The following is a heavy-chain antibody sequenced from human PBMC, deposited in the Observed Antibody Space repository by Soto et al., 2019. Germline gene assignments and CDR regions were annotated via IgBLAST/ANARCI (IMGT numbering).Heavy chain of an antibody. V-gene: IGHV4-34*01. D-gene: IGHD3-9*01. CDR1: GGSFSGYY. J-gene: IGHJ4*02. CDR3: ATGYCDILPRQ. CDR2: INHSGST. Sequence: QVQLQQWGAGLLKPSETLSLTCAVYGGSFSGYYWTWIRQTPGKGLEWIGEINHSGSTNYNPSLKSRVTISVDMSKKQFSLKMSSVTAADTAVYYCATGYCDILPRQWGQGTQVTVSS.